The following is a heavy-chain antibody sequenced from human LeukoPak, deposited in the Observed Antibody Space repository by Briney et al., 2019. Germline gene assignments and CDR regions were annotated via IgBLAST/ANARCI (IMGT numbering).Heavy chain of an antibody. CDR3: GREEWIPYYYYYYMDV. D-gene: IGHD5-18*01. V-gene: IGHV3-7*01. CDR2: IRQDGSEK. CDR1: GFTFSSYW. J-gene: IGHJ6*03. Sequence: GGSLRLSCAASGFTFSSYWMSWVRQAPGKWLEWVANIRQDGSEKYYVDSVKGRFTISRDNAKNSLHLQMNSLAAKITPVYYWGREEWIPYYYYYYMDVWGQGTTVTVFS.